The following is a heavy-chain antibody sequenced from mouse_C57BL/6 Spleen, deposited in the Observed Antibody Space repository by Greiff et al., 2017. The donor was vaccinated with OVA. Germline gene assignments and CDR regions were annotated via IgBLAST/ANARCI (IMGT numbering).Heavy chain of an antibody. J-gene: IGHJ2*01. CDR1: GYTFTDYE. Sequence: VQLQQSGAELVRPGASVTLSCKASGYTFTDYEMHWVKQTPVHGLEWIGAIDPETGGTAYNQKFKGKAILTADKSSSTAYMELRSLTSEDSAVYYCTRGETGTGYWGQGTTLTVSS. D-gene: IGHD4-1*01. CDR3: TRGETGTGY. V-gene: IGHV1-15*01. CDR2: IDPETGGT.